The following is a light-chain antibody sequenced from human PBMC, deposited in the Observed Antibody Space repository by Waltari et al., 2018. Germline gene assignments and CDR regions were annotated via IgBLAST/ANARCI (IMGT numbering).Light chain of an antibody. CDR2: HIS. J-gene: IGKJ1*01. Sequence: DFVLTQTPLSSPVTLGQPASISCRSSQALVHSNGNTYLNWVQQRPGQPPRLLIYHISKRFSWVPDRFSGSGAGTDFTLNISRVEVEDVAVYYCVQTTHFPRTFGQGTRVEIK. V-gene: IGKV2-24*01. CDR1: QALVHSNGNTY. CDR3: VQTTHFPRT.